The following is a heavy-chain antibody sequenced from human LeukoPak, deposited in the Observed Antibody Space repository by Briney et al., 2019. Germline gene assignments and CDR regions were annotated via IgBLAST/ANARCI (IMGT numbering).Heavy chain of an antibody. V-gene: IGHV4-59*04. Sequence: SETLSLTCTVSGGSISSYYWSWIRQPPGKGLEWIGSIYYSGSTYYNASLKSRVTISVDTSKNQFSLRLSSATAADPAVYYRANLISPGWFDPWRQGTLVTVSS. J-gene: IGHJ5*02. CDR1: GGSISSYY. CDR2: IYYSGST. D-gene: IGHD2-15*01. CDR3: ANLISPGWFDP.